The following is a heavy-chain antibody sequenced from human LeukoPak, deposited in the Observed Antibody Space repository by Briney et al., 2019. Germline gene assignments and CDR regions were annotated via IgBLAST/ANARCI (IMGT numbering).Heavy chain of an antibody. J-gene: IGHJ3*02. V-gene: IGHV2-70*11. CDR2: IDWDDDK. CDR3: ARIGYYDSSGYPAMLFDI. Sequence: KQSGPTLVNPTQTLTLTCTFSGFSLSTSVMCVSWIRQPPGKALEWLARIDWDDDKYYSTSLKTRLTISKDTSKNQVVLTMTNMDPMDTATYYCARIGYYDSSGYPAMLFDIWGQGTMVTVSS. D-gene: IGHD3-22*01. CDR1: GFSLSTSVMC.